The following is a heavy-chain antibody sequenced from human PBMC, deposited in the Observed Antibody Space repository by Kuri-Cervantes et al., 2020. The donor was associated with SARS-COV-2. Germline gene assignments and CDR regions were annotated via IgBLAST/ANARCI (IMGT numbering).Heavy chain of an antibody. CDR3: ARHNRRYDFWSGYSSPYNWFVP. Sequence: SETLSLTCTVSGGSISSYYWSWIRQPAGKGLEWIGRIYTSGSTNYNPSLKSRVTMSVDTSKNQFSLKLSSVTAADTAVYYCARHNRRYDFWSGYSSPYNWFVPWGQGTLVTVSS. V-gene: IGHV4-4*07. J-gene: IGHJ5*02. CDR1: GGSISSYY. CDR2: IYTSGST. D-gene: IGHD3-3*01.